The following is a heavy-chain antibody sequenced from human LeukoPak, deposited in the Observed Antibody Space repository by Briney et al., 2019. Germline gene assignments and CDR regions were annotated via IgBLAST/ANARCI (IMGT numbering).Heavy chain of an antibody. J-gene: IGHJ4*02. Sequence: GGSLRLSCAASGFTFSSYWMSWVRQAPGKGLEWVANIKQDGSEKYYVDSVKGRFTISRDNARNSLYLQMNSLRAEDTAVYYCARDTPVVINEGIDYWGQGTLVTVSS. D-gene: IGHD3-22*01. CDR2: IKQDGSEK. CDR1: GFTFSSYW. V-gene: IGHV3-7*01. CDR3: ARDTPVVINEGIDY.